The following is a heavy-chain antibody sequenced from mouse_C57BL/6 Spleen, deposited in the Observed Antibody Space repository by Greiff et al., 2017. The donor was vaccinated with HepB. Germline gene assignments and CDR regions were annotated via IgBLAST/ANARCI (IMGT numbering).Heavy chain of an antibody. D-gene: IGHD3-2*02. Sequence: VQLKESGPGLVAPSPSLSISCTVSGFSFTSYGVDWVRQPPGKGLEWVGVIWGGGSTNYNSALMSRLSTSKDNTKCQVFLKMNSLQTDDTAMYYCANPLDRSGYVPFAYWGQGTLVTVSA. CDR2: IWGGGST. CDR3: ANPLDRSGYVPFAY. J-gene: IGHJ3*01. CDR1: GFSFTSYG. V-gene: IGHV2-9*01.